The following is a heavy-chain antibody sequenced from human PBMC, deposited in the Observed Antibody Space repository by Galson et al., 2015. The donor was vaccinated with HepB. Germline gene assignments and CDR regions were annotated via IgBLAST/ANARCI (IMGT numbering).Heavy chain of an antibody. D-gene: IGHD6-19*01. CDR1: GFTFSSYG. CDR2: IWHDGSNK. V-gene: IGHV3-33*08. CDR3: GRDINPRQQWQVALRY. Sequence: SLRLSCAASGFTFSSYGMHWVRQAPGKGLEWVAVIWHDGSNKYYADSVTGRFTISRDNSKNTLYLQMNSLRAEDTAVYYCGRDINPRQQWQVALRYWGQGTQVTVSS. J-gene: IGHJ4*02.